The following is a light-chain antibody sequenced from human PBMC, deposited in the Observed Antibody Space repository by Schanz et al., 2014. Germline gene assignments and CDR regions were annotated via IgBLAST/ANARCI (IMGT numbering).Light chain of an antibody. CDR1: QSISSY. CDR2: GAS. CDR3: QERSNWPLLT. V-gene: IGKV3-11*01. Sequence: EIVMTQSQATLSVSPGERATLSCRASQSISSYLAWYQQKPGQAPRLLIYGASNRATGIATRFSGSGSATDFTLTISSLEPEDFAVYYCQERSNWPLLTFGGGTKVEI. J-gene: IGKJ4*01.